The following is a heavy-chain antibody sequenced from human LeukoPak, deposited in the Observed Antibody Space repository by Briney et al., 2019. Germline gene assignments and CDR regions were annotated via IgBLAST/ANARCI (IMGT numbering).Heavy chain of an antibody. D-gene: IGHD3-9*01. CDR3: ARTPVLRYFDWLRHAFDI. CDR2: INPNSGGT. J-gene: IGHJ3*02. V-gene: IGHV1-2*02. CDR1: GYTFTGYY. Sequence: ASVKVSCKASGYTFTGYYMHWVRQAPGQGLELMGWINPNSGGTNYAQKFQGRVTMTRDTSISTAYMELSRLRSDDTAVYYCARTPVLRYFDWLRHAFDIWGQGTMVTVSS.